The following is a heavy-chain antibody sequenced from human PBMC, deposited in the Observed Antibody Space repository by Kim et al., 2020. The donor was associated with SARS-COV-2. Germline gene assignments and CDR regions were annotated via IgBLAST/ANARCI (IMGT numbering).Heavy chain of an antibody. D-gene: IGHD5-12*01. CDR3: ARLRFPLGKYYYYYYGMDV. Sequence: SETLSLTCAVYGGSFSGYYWSWIRQPPGKGLEWIGEINHSGSTNYNPSLKSRVTISVDTSKNQFSLKLSSVTAADTAVYYCARLRFPLGKYYYYYYGMDVWGQGTTVTVSS. CDR1: GGSFSGYY. J-gene: IGHJ6*02. CDR2: INHSGST. V-gene: IGHV4-34*01.